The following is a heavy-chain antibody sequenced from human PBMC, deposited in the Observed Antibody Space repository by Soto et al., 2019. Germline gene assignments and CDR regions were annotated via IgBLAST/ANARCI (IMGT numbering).Heavy chain of an antibody. V-gene: IGHV3-30-3*01. CDR1: GFTFSNNA. J-gene: IGHJ6*02. CDR3: ARGTTTSAFSAMDV. CDR2: ISYDGSNK. Sequence: QVQLVESGGGVVQPGRSLRLSCAASGFTFSNNAMDWVRQAPGKGLEWVAVISYDGSNKYIAESVKGRFTISRDNSKNPLFLQMNSLRAEDTAVYYGARGTTTSAFSAMDVWGQGTTVTVSS. D-gene: IGHD1-1*01.